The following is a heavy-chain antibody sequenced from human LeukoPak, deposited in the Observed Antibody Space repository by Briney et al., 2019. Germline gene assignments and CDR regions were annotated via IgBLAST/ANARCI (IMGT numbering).Heavy chain of an antibody. Sequence: GESLKISCKGSGYNFTNYWIAWVRQMPGKGLEWMGIIYPGDSDTRYSPSFQGQVSISADKSISTAYLQWTSLKASDTAMYYCARPLQCSSATCPLDYWGQGTLVTVSS. J-gene: IGHJ4*02. V-gene: IGHV5-51*01. CDR1: GYNFTNYW. CDR2: IYPGDSDT. D-gene: IGHD2-2*01. CDR3: ARPLQCSSATCPLDY.